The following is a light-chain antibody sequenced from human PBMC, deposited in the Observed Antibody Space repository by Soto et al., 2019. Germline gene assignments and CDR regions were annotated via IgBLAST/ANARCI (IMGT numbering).Light chain of an antibody. CDR2: GAS. J-gene: IGKJ1*01. CDR3: QQYGSSPRT. Sequence: EIVLTQSPGTLSLSPGERATLSCRASQSVSSTYLAWYQQKPGQAPRLLFYGASTRATGIPDRFSGSVSGTDFNLTISRLEPEDFAVYYCQQYGSSPRTFGEGTKVEIK. V-gene: IGKV3-20*01. CDR1: QSVSSTY.